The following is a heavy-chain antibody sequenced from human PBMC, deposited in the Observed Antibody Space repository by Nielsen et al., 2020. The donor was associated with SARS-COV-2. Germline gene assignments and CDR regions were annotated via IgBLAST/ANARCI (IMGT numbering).Heavy chain of an antibody. CDR2: ISGSGGST. Sequence: GESLKTSCAASGFTFSRYAMNWVRQAPGKGLEWVSSISGSGGSTYYADSVKGRFTISRDTSKNTLYLQMNSLRAEDTAVYYCAKEISYGYWYYGMDVWGQGTTVTVSS. V-gene: IGHV3-23*01. CDR3: AKEISYGYWYYGMDV. CDR1: GFTFSRYA. D-gene: IGHD5-18*01. J-gene: IGHJ6*02.